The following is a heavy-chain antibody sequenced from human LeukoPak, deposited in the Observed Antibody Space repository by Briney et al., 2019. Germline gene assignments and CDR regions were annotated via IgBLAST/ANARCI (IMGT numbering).Heavy chain of an antibody. CDR2: INPNSGGT. V-gene: IGHV1-2*04. CDR3: ARAYDFWSGYSSNYYYYYYMDV. Sequence: GASVKVSCKASGYTFTGYYMHWVRQAPGQGLEWMGWINPNSGGTNYAQKFQGWVTMTRDTSISTAYMELSRLRSDDTAVYYCARAYDFWSGYSSNYYYYYYMDVWGKGTTVTVSS. CDR1: GYTFTGYY. J-gene: IGHJ6*03. D-gene: IGHD3-3*01.